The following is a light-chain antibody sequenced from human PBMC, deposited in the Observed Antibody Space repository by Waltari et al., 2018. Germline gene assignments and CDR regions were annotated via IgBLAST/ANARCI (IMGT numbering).Light chain of an antibody. CDR2: AAS. CDR1: QSISSF. Sequence: DLQMTQSPSSLSASVVDRVTITCRASQSISSFLNWYQQKPGKAPKLLIYAASSLQSGVPSRFSGSGSGTDFTLTISSLQPEDFATYYCQQSYITRTFGQGTKVDIK. J-gene: IGKJ1*01. V-gene: IGKV1-39*01. CDR3: QQSYITRT.